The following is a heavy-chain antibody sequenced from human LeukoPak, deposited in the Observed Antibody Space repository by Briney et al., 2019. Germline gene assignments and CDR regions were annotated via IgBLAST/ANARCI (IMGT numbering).Heavy chain of an antibody. D-gene: IGHD6-19*01. CDR1: GFTATSIF. CDR2: IHSSGNT. Sequence: GGSLRLSCAASGFTATSIFITWVGQAPGKWLEWVSVIHSSGNTYYADSVKGRFTISRDNSKNTLYLQMNSLRAEDTAVYYCARGGSGWYLYPEWGQGTMVTVSS. CDR3: ARGGSGWYLYPE. J-gene: IGHJ3*01. V-gene: IGHV3-53*01.